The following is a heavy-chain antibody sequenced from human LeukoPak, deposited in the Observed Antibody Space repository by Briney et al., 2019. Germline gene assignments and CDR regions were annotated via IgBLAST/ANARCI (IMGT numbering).Heavy chain of an antibody. D-gene: IGHD6-13*01. CDR3: ARDIGYSSSWYGDRRFDY. CDR2: ISHDDSGE. Sequence: GGSLRLSCVASGFTFSNYGMHWVRQAPGKGLEWVAVISHDDSGEWYADSVQGRFTISRDNSKNTLSLQMDSLRAEDTAVYYCARDIGYSSSWYGDRRFDYWGQGTLVTVSS. CDR1: GFTFSNYG. V-gene: IGHV3-30*03. J-gene: IGHJ4*02.